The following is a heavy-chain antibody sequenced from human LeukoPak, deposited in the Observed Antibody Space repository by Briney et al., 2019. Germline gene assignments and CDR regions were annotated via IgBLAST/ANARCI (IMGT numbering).Heavy chain of an antibody. J-gene: IGHJ4*02. V-gene: IGHV3-30-3*01. CDR2: ISYDGSNK. D-gene: IGHD6-19*01. CDR3: ARDRLAVAGPFDY. CDR1: GFTFSSYA. Sequence: PGRSLRLSCAASGFTFSSYAMHWVRQAPGKGLEWVAVISYDGSNKYYADSVKGRFTISRDNSKNTLYLQMNSLRAEDTAVYYCARDRLAVAGPFDYWGQGTLVTVSS.